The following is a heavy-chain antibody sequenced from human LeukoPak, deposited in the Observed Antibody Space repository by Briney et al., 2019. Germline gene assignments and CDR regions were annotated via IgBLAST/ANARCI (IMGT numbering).Heavy chain of an antibody. V-gene: IGHV5-51*01. CDR2: IYPDDSDT. J-gene: IGHJ4*02. CDR1: GYSFTSYW. D-gene: IGHD1-26*01. Sequence: GESLKISCQGSGYSFTSYWIGWVRQMPGKGLEWMGIIYPDDSDTRYSPSFQGQVTISADKSISTAYLQWSSLKASDTAMYYCARRRDLYSGSYYPFDYWGQGTLVTVSS. CDR3: ARRRDLYSGSYYPFDY.